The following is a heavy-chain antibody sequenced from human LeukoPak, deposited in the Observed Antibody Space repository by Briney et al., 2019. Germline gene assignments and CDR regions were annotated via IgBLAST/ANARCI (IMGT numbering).Heavy chain of an antibody. V-gene: IGHV4-59*01. CDR2: IYSSGIT. Sequence: SETLSLTCTVSGASISSAYWSWIRQPPGKGLEWIAYIYSSGITNYNPSLKSRVTISVDTSQNQLSLKLTSVTAAETAVYYCARRGPYDSSGYAFDIWGPGTVVTVSS. CDR3: ARRGPYDSSGYAFDI. J-gene: IGHJ3*02. CDR1: GASISSAY. D-gene: IGHD3-22*01.